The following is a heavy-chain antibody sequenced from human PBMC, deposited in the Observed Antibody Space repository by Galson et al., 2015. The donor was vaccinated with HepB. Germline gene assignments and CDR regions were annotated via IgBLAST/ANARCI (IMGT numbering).Heavy chain of an antibody. D-gene: IGHD6-19*01. CDR1: GYTFTSYA. Sequence: SVMVSCKASGYTFTSYAMHWVRQAPGQRLEWMGWINAGNGNTKYSQKFQGRVTITRDTSASTAYMELSSLRSEDTAVYYCARGSGSGWLRPFDYWGQGTLGTVSS. J-gene: IGHJ4*02. CDR2: INAGNGNT. CDR3: ARGSGSGWLRPFDY. V-gene: IGHV1-3*01.